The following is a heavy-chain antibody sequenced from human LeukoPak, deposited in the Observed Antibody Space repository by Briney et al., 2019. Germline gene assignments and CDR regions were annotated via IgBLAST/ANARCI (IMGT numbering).Heavy chain of an antibody. CDR1: GFTSSNYA. J-gene: IGHJ4*02. CDR3: AKKTPYYYDITGYSLED. D-gene: IGHD3-22*01. Sequence: GGSLRLSCAASGFTSSNYAMNCVRQAPGKGLEWVSGISGSIGGTYYADSVKGRFTISRDNSKNTVYLQMNSLRAEDTAIYYCAKKTPYYYDITGYSLEDWGQGTLVTVSS. CDR2: ISGSIGGT. V-gene: IGHV3-23*01.